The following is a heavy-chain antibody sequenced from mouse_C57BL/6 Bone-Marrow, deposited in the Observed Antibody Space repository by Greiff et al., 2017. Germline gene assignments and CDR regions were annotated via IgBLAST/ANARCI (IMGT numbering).Heavy chain of an antibody. CDR3: ARRSPHYYGSSSYAMDY. V-gene: IGHV2-9-1*01. D-gene: IGHD1-1*01. J-gene: IGHJ4*01. Sequence: VMLVESGPGLVAPSQSLSITCTVSGFSLTSYAISWVRQPPGKGLEWLGVIWTGGGTNYNSALKSRLSISKDNSKSQVFLKMNSLQTDDTARYYCARRSPHYYGSSSYAMDYWGQGTSVTVSS. CDR1: GFSLTSYA. CDR2: IWTGGGT.